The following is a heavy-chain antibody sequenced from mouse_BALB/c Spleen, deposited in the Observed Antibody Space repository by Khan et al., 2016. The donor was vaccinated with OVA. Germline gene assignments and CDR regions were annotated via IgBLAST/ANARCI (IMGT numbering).Heavy chain of an antibody. D-gene: IGHD2-3*01. CDR2: VSIGGSYT. Sequence: EGELVGSGGGLVKPGGSLKLSCAASGFTFNNYAMSWVRQTPEKRLEWVATVSIGGSYTYYPDSVKGRFTISRDNAKNTLYLQLSSLRSEDTAMYYCARQGGIYDGPFDYWGQGTTLTVSS. V-gene: IGHV5-9-3*01. CDR3: ARQGGIYDGPFDY. J-gene: IGHJ2*01. CDR1: GFTFNNYA.